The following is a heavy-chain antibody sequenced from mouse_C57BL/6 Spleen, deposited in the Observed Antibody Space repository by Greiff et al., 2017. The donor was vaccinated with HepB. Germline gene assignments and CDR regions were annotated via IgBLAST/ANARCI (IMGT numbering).Heavy chain of an antibody. CDR2: ISYDGSN. V-gene: IGHV3-6*01. CDR3: ARGVYYDYDMSYAMDY. Sequence: EVQLQESGPGLVKPSQSLSLTCSVTGYSITSGYYWNWIRQFPGNKLEWMGYISYDGSNNYNPSLKNRISITRDTSKNQFFLKLNSVTTEDTATYYCARGVYYDYDMSYAMDYWGQGTSVTVSS. CDR1: GYSITSGYY. D-gene: IGHD2-4*01. J-gene: IGHJ4*01.